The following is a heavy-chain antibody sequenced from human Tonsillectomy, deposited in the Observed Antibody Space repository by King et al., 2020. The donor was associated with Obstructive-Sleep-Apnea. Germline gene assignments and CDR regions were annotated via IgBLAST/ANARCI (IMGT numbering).Heavy chain of an antibody. J-gene: IGHJ3*02. D-gene: IGHD6-19*01. Sequence: VQLVESGGGVVQPGRSLRLSCAASGFTFSSYGMHWVRQAPGKGLEWVAVISYDGSNKYYADSVTGRFTISRDNSKNTLYLPKNSLRAEDTAVYYCESRQWLATDAFDIWGQGTMVTVSS. CDR2: ISYDGSNK. CDR1: GFTFSSYG. V-gene: IGHV3-30*03. CDR3: ESRQWLATDAFDI.